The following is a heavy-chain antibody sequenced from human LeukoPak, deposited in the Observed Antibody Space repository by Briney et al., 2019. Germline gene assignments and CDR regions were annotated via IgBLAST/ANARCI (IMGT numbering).Heavy chain of an antibody. V-gene: IGHV3-43*02. J-gene: IGHJ6*03. CDR1: GFTFDDYA. CDR3: AKGMAGYYYYYMDV. Sequence: RGSLRLSCAASGFTFDDYAMHWVRQAPGKGLEWVSLISGDGGSTYYADSVKGRFTISRDNSKNSLYLPMNSLRTEDTALYYCAKGMAGYYYYYMDVWGKGTTVTVSS. CDR2: ISGDGGST.